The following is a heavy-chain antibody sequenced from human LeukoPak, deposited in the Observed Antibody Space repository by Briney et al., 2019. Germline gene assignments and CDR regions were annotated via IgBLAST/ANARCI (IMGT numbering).Heavy chain of an antibody. D-gene: IGHD3-22*01. V-gene: IGHV3-23*01. CDR3: AKDGRDYYDSSGYS. J-gene: IGHJ4*02. CDR2: ISGSGGST. CDR1: GFTFSSYA. Sequence: GGSLRLSCAASGFTFSSYAMSWVRQAPGKGLEWVSAISGSGGSTYYADSVKGRFTISRDNSENTLYLQMNSLRAEDTAVYYCAKDGRDYYDSSGYSWGQGTLVTVSS.